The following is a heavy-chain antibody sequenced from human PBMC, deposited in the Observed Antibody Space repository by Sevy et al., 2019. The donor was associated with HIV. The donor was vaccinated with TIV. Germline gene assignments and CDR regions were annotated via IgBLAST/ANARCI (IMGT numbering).Heavy chain of an antibody. Sequence: GGSLRLSCAASGFTFSSYGMHWVRHAPGKGLEWVAVISYDGSNKYYADSVKGRFTISRDNSKNTLYLQMNSLRAEDTAVYYCAKDGWSGGPGFDYWGQGTLVAVSS. CDR2: ISYDGSNK. CDR1: GFTFSSYG. V-gene: IGHV3-30*18. J-gene: IGHJ4*02. CDR3: AKDGWSGGPGFDY. D-gene: IGHD6-25*01.